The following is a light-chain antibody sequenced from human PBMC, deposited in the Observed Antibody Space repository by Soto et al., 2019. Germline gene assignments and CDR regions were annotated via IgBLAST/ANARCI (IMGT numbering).Light chain of an antibody. CDR3: SSYTSISTGV. CDR2: EVN. CDR1: SSDVGGYNY. V-gene: IGLV2-14*01. J-gene: IGLJ1*01. Sequence: QSVLTQPASVSGSPGQSITISCTGTSSDVGGYNYVSWYQHHPGKAPKLMIYEVNYRPSGVSNRFSGSKSGNTASLTISGLQAEDEADYYCSSYTSISTGVFGTGTKLTVL.